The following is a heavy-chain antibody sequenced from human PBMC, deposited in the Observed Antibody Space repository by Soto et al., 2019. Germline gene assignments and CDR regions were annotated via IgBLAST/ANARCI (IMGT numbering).Heavy chain of an antibody. CDR3: AKDLQSYGDYDYYCYGMDV. CDR1: GFTFSTYG. CDR2: ISYDGTNK. V-gene: IGHV3-30*18. D-gene: IGHD4-17*01. Sequence: QVQLVESGGGEVQPGRSLTISCAASGFTFSTYGMHWVRQTPGKGLEWVAVISYDGTNKFYSDSVKGRFTISRDNFKNTLTLQMNGLRDDDTAVYSCAKDLQSYGDYDYYCYGMDVWGLGTRVTVSS. J-gene: IGHJ6*02.